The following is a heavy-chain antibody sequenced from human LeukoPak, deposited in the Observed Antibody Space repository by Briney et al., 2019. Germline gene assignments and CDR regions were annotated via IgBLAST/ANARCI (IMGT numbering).Heavy chain of an antibody. Sequence: GGSLRLSCAASGFTFSNYVISWVRQAPGKGLQWVSTISVSGGGTNYADSVKGRFTISRDDSKNTLYLQMNSLRAEDTAVYYCAKKGGGPITSSGYLDYWGQGTLVTVSS. D-gene: IGHD3-22*01. J-gene: IGHJ4*02. CDR3: AKKGGGPITSSGYLDY. CDR2: ISVSGGGT. V-gene: IGHV3-23*01. CDR1: GFTFSNYV.